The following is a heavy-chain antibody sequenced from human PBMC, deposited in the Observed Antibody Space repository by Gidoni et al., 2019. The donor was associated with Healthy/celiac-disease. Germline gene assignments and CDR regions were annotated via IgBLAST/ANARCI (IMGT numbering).Heavy chain of an antibody. CDR2: IKQDGSEK. CDR3: ARVITFGGVRNYYYGMEV. J-gene: IGHJ6*02. Sequence: EVQLVESGGGLVQPGGSLRLSCSASGFTFRSYWMGWVRQAPGKGLEWVDKIKQDGSEKYYVDSVKGRFTISRDKAKNSLYLQMNSLRAEDTAVYYCARVITFGGVRNYYYGMEVWGQGTTVTVSS. V-gene: IGHV3-7*01. D-gene: IGHD3-16*01. CDR1: GFTFRSYW.